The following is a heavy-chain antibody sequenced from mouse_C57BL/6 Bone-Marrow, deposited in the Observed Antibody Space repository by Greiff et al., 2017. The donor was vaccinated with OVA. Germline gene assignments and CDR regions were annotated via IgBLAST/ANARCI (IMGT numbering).Heavy chain of an antibody. V-gene: IGHV5-17*01. D-gene: IGHD1-1*01. Sequence: EVKLMESGGGLVKPGGSLKLSCAASGFTFSDYGMHWVRQAPEKGLEWVAYISSGGSTIYYADTVKGRFPISRDNAKTNLFLQMISLRAEDTAMYYCARGTTVVAGDYWGQGTTLTVSA. CDR1: GFTFSDYG. CDR3: ARGTTVVAGDY. CDR2: ISSGGSTI. J-gene: IGHJ2*01.